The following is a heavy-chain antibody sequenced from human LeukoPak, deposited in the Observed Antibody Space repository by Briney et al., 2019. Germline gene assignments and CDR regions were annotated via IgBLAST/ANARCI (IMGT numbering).Heavy chain of an antibody. J-gene: IGHJ4*02. CDR2: ISYDGSKK. V-gene: IGHV3-30*04. D-gene: IGHD3-22*01. CDR3: ARDTIYDSSGYYGPPDF. CDR1: ALTFSSYA. Sequence: GRSLRLSCAASALTFSSYAMHWVRQAPGKGLEWVAVISYDGSKKYYADSVKGRFTISRDNSKNTLYLQMNSLRAEDTAVYYCARDTIYDSSGYYGPPDFWGQGTLVTVSS.